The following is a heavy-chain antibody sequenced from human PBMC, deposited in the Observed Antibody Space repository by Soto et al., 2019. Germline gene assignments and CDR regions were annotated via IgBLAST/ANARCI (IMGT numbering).Heavy chain of an antibody. CDR3: AKDRGYGGYYGMDV. V-gene: IGHV3-30*18. J-gene: IGHJ6*02. CDR1: GFTFCSFG. CDR2: ISYDGSNK. Sequence: QVQLVESGGGVVQPGRPLRLSWQASGFTFCSFGFHWVAKAPGTGLGWVAVISYDGSNKYYADSVKGQFTISRDNSKNTLYLQMNSLRAEDTAVYYCAKDRGYGGYYGMDVWGQGTTVTVSS. D-gene: IGHD4-17*01.